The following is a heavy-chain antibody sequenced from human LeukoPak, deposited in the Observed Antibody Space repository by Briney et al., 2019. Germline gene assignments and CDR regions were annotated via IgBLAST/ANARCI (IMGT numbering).Heavy chain of an antibody. CDR3: AKSQRNDQQVVQRIDY. CDR2: ISYDGTNK. J-gene: IGHJ4*02. D-gene: IGHD2-2*01. V-gene: IGHV3-30*04. CDR1: GFTFSSHA. Sequence: PGRSLRLSCAASGFTFSSHAMHWVRQAPGKGLEWVALISYDGTNKYYADSVKGQFTISRDNSKNTLFLQMSSLRAEDTAVYYCAKSQRNDQQVVQRIDYWGQGTLVTVSS.